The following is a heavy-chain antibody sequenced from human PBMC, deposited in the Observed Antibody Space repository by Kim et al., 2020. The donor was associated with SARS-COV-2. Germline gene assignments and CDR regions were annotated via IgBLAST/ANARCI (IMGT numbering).Heavy chain of an antibody. CDR2: INPNSGGT. CDR3: ARTTPDYYGSATIDY. D-gene: IGHD3-10*01. J-gene: IGHJ4*02. Sequence: ASVKVSCKASGYTFTGYYMHWVRQAPGQGLEWMGWINPNSGGTNYAQKFQGRVTMTRDTSISTAYMELSRLRSDDTAVYYCARTTPDYYGSATIDYWGQGTLVTVSS. V-gene: IGHV1-2*02. CDR1: GYTFTGYY.